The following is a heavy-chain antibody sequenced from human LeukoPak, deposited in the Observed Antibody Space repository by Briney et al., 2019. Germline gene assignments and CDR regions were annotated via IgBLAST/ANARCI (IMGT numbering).Heavy chain of an antibody. Sequence: SETLSLTCTVSGGSSSSSSCYWGWIRQPPGKGLEWIGSISNSGSTYYNPSLKSRVAISVDTSKNQFSLKLSSVTAADTAVYYCARPGVGCSSTNCYRGFDYWGQGTLVTVSS. CDR2: ISNSGST. CDR3: ARPGVGCSSTNCYRGFDY. D-gene: IGHD2-2*02. V-gene: IGHV4-39*01. J-gene: IGHJ4*02. CDR1: GGSSSSSSCY.